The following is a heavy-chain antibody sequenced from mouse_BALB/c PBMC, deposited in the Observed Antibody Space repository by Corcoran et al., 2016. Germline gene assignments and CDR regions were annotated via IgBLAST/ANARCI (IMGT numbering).Heavy chain of an antibody. CDR3: ARNDYAWFAY. V-gene: IGHV14-3*02. CDR2: IDPANGNT. Sequence: EVQLQQSGAELVNPGASVKLSCPASGFNIKDTYMNWVKKRPEQGLEWIGRIDPANGNTKYDPKFQGKASIPADTSSNTAYLQLSSLTSEDTAVYYCARNDYAWFAYWGQGTLVTVSA. CDR1: GFNIKDTY. D-gene: IGHD2-4*01. J-gene: IGHJ3*01.